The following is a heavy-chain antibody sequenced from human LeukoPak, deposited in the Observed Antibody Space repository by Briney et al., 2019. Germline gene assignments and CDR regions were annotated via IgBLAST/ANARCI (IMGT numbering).Heavy chain of an antibody. CDR2: ISHDGNLK. CDR3: SLGMGSTWYGNNFDY. D-gene: IGHD6-13*01. CDR1: GFSFSTYG. V-gene: IGHV3-30*03. J-gene: IGHJ4*02. Sequence: GGSLRLSCAASGFSFSTYGMHWVRQAPGKGLEWVAVISHDGNLKYYADSVKGRFTISRDNSQNTLYLQMNSLRPEDTAMYYCSLGMGSTWYGNNFDYWGQGALVTVSS.